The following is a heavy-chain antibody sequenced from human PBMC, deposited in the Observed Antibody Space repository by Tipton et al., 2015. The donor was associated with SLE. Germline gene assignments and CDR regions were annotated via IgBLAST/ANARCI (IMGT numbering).Heavy chain of an antibody. V-gene: IGHV3-74*01. Sequence: GSLRLSCAASGFTFSSYWMHWLRQAPGKGLVWVSEISPQGSSIKYVDSVEGRFSISRDNAKNTLYLEMNSLRVEDTAIYYCASLSAPRDYWGQGTPVSVSS. D-gene: IGHD6-6*01. CDR3: ASLSAPRDY. J-gene: IGHJ4*02. CDR2: ISPQGSSI. CDR1: GFTFSSYW.